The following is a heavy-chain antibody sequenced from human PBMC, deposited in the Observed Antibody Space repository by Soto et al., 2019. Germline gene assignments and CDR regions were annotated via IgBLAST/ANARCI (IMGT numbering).Heavy chain of an antibody. D-gene: IGHD3-10*01. CDR3: ARVGHYYGSGSYYNEAPFDY. CDR1: GGTFSSYA. V-gene: IGHV1-69*06. J-gene: IGHJ4*02. CDR2: IIPIFGTA. Sequence: GASVKVSCKASGGTFSSYAISWVRQAPGQGLEWMGGIIPIFGTANYAQKFQGRVTITADKSTSTAYMELSSLRSEDTAVYYCARVGHYYGSGSYYNEAPFDYWGQGTLVTVSS.